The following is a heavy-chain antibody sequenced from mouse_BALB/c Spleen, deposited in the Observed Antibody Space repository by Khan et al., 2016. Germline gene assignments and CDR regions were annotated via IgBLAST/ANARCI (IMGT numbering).Heavy chain of an antibody. V-gene: IGHV14-3*02. CDR1: GFNIKDTY. Sequence: VRLQQSGADLVKPGASVKLSCTASGFNIKDTYIHWVKQRPEQALEWIGRIDPANGNTEYDPKFQGKATITADISSNTAYLQLSSLTSEDTAVYYCSRIYYGGASWGQGTLVTVSA. D-gene: IGHD2-1*01. CDR2: IDPANGNT. CDR3: SRIYYGGAS. J-gene: IGHJ3*01.